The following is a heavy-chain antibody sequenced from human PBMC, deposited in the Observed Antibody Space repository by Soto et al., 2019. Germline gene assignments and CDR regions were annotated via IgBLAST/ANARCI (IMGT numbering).Heavy chain of an antibody. CDR3: AEESPMSTMIVVVTGDYYYGMDV. CDR1: GFTFSSYA. D-gene: IGHD3-22*01. Sequence: PGGSLRLSCAASGFTFSSYAMSWVRQAPGKGLEWVSAISGSGGSTYYADSVKGRFTISRDNSKNTLYLQMNSLRAEDTAVYYCAEESPMSTMIVVVTGDYYYGMDVWGQGTTVTVSS. CDR2: ISGSGGST. V-gene: IGHV3-23*01. J-gene: IGHJ6*02.